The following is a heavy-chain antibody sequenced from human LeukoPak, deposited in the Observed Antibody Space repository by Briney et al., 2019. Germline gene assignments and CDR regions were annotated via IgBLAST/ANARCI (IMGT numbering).Heavy chain of an antibody. Sequence: SETLSLTCTVSGDSISNTNYYWGWIRQPPGKGLEWIGSIYSGRTYYNPSLKSRVTISVDTSKNQFSLKLSSVTAADTAVYYCARRPRRSGYYFPYLDYWGQGTLVTVSS. V-gene: IGHV4-39*07. CDR1: GDSISNTNYY. CDR2: IYSGRT. D-gene: IGHD3-22*01. CDR3: ARRPRRSGYYFPYLDY. J-gene: IGHJ4*02.